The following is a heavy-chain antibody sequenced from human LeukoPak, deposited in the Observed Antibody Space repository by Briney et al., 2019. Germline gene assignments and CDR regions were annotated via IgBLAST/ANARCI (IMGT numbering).Heavy chain of an antibody. CDR3: ARLITGTTTTFDI. CDR1: GGSIGSYY. J-gene: IGHJ3*02. Sequence: SETLSLTCTVSGGSIGSYYWSWLRQPAGKGLEWIGRINTSGSTHYNPSLKSRVTMSVDTSENHFSLRLTSVTAADTAVYYCARLITGTTTTFDIWGQGTMVTVSS. D-gene: IGHD1-7*01. V-gene: IGHV4-4*07. CDR2: INTSGST.